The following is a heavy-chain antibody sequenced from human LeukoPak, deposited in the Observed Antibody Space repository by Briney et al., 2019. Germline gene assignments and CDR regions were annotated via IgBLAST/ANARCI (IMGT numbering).Heavy chain of an antibody. CDR1: GFTFSSYA. CDR2: ISYDGSNK. CDR3: ARVFRRWLLEQGYNWFDP. J-gene: IGHJ5*02. D-gene: IGHD5-24*01. V-gene: IGHV3-30-3*01. Sequence: QPGRSLRLSCAASGFTFSSYAMHWVRQAPGKGLEWVAVISYDGSNKYYADSVKGRFTISRDNSKNTLYLQMNSLRAEDTAVYYCARVFRRWLLEQGYNWFDPWGQGTLVTVSS.